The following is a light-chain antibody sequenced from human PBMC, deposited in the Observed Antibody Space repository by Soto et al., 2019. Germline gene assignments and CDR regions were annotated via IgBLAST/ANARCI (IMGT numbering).Light chain of an antibody. CDR2: WAS. CDR3: QQYYSTPLT. V-gene: IGKV4-1*01. CDR1: QSVLYSSNNKNY. Sequence: DIVMTQSPDSLAVSLGERATINCKSSQSVLYSSNNKNYLAWYQQKPGQLPKLLIHWASTRKSGVPDRFSGSGSGTDFTLTISSLQAEDVAVYYCQQYYSTPLTFGGGTKVEIK. J-gene: IGKJ4*01.